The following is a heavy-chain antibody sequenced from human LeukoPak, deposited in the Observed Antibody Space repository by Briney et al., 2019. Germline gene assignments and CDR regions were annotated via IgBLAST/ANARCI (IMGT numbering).Heavy chain of an antibody. V-gene: IGHV3-30-3*01. J-gene: IGHJ4*02. Sequence: GGSLRLSCAASGFTFSSYAMHWVRQAPGKGLEWVAVISYDGSNKYYADSVKGRFTISRDNSKNTLYLQMNSLRAEDTAVYYCARDQVTDGLGATTAWGQGTLVTVSS. D-gene: IGHD1-26*01. CDR3: ARDQVTDGLGATTA. CDR2: ISYDGSNK. CDR1: GFTFSSYA.